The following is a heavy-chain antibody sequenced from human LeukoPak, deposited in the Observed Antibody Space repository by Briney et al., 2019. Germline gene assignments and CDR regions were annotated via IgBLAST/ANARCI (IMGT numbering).Heavy chain of an antibody. J-gene: IGHJ4*02. V-gene: IGHV1-8*02. Sequence: ASVSVPCKASGYSFISYDINWVRQAPGQGLEWMGWMNPNSGYAVFAQKFQGRVTSTRDTSTGTAYLELSSLRSEDTAVYFCARGEYYGSGSWGYWGEGTHVPVSS. CDR3: ARGEYYGSGSWGY. CDR2: MNPNSGYA. D-gene: IGHD3-10*01. CDR1: GYSFISYD.